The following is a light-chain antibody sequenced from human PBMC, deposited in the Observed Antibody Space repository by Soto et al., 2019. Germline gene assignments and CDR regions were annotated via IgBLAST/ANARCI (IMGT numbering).Light chain of an antibody. CDR1: QSVSAGH. V-gene: IGKV3-20*01. J-gene: IGKJ5*01. Sequence: EIVLKQSPGTLSLSPGERVTLSCRASQSVSAGHSAWYPPKPGQAPRLPIYGASSRATGIPDRFSASGSGTDFTLTISRLEPEDFAVYYCQQSDSSVTFGQGTRLEIK. CDR3: QQSDSSVT. CDR2: GAS.